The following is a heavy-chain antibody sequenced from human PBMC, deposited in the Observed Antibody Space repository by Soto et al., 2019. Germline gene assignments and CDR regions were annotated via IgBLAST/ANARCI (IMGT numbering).Heavy chain of an antibody. J-gene: IGHJ6*02. D-gene: IGHD6-19*01. Sequence: ASVKVSCKVSGYTFTSYGISWVRQAPGQGLEWMGWISAYNGNTNYAQKLQGRVTMTTDTSTSTAYMELRSLRSDDTAVYYCARDIQQWLVQGGYYYYYGMDVWGQGTTVTVSS. CDR3: ARDIQQWLVQGGYYYYYGMDV. CDR1: GYTFTSYG. CDR2: ISAYNGNT. V-gene: IGHV1-18*01.